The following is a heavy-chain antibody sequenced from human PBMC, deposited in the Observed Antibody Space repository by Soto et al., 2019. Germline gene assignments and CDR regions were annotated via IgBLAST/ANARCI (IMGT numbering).Heavy chain of an antibody. Sequence: GGSLRLSCVASGFTFSSYSMNWVRQAPGKGLEWVSSISSSSSYIYYADSVKGRFTISRDNAKNSLYLQMNSLRAEDTAVYYCARDPDLAARLDFAYWGQGTLATVSP. CDR2: ISSSSSYI. CDR3: ARDPDLAARLDFAY. J-gene: IGHJ4*02. V-gene: IGHV3-21*01. CDR1: GFTFSSYS. D-gene: IGHD6-6*01.